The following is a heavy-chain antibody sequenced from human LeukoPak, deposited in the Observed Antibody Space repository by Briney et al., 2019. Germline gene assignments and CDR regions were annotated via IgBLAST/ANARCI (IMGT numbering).Heavy chain of an antibody. D-gene: IGHD5-24*01. J-gene: IGHJ4*02. CDR3: ARGRGDGYNYHFDY. Sequence: ASVKVSCKASGGTFSSYAISWVRQAPGQGLEWMGGIIPIFGTANYAQKFQGRVTITADESTSTAYMELSSLRSEDTAVYYCARGRGDGYNYHFDYWGQGTLVTVSS. CDR1: GGTFSSYA. V-gene: IGHV1-69*13. CDR2: IIPIFGTA.